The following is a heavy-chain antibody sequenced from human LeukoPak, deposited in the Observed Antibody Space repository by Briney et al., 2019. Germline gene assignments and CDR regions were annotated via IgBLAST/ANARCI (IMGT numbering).Heavy chain of an antibody. D-gene: IGHD6-13*01. CDR2: IYYSGST. CDR3: ARSGYSSSWYSPH. Sequence: SETLSLTCTVSGGSFSSYYWSWIRQPPGKGLEWIGYIYYSGSTNYNPSLKSRVTISVDTSKSQFSLKLTSVTAADTAVYYCARSGYSSSWYSPHWGQGTLVSVSS. V-gene: IGHV4-59*01. CDR1: GGSFSSYY. J-gene: IGHJ1*01.